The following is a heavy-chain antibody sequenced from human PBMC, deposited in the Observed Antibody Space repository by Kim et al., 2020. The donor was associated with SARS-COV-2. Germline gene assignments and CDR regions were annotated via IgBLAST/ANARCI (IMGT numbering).Heavy chain of an antibody. J-gene: IGHJ4*02. V-gene: IGHV3-64*01. CDR3: ARVQYSSSSRYFDY. CDR1: GFTFSSYA. Sequence: GGSLRLSCAASGFTFSSYAMHWVRQAPGKGLEYVSAISSNGGSTYYANSVKGRFTISRDNSKNTLYLQMGSLRAEDMAVYYCARVQYSSSSRYFDYWCQGTLVTVSS. D-gene: IGHD6-6*01. CDR2: ISSNGGST.